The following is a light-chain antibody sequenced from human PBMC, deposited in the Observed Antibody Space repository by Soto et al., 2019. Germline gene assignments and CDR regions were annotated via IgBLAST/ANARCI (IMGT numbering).Light chain of an antibody. V-gene: IGKV3-11*01. CDR2: AAS. CDR3: QQRSHWPRT. J-gene: IGKJ1*01. Sequence: VMTQSPDTLSVSPGERATLSCRASETVRSNLAWYQQKPGQPPRLLVYAASSRATGIPARFSGSGSGTDFSLTISSLEPEDFAVYYCQQRSHWPRTFGQGTKVDIK. CDR1: ETVRSN.